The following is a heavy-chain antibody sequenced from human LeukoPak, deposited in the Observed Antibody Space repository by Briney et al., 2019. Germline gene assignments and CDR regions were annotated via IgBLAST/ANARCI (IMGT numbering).Heavy chain of an antibody. D-gene: IGHD6-6*01. CDR1: GGSFSGYY. CDR3: ARDLTRKLGFDP. V-gene: IGHV3-7*01. Sequence: ETLSLTCAVYGGSFSGYYWSWVRQAPGKGLEWVANTDQDGSKKNYVDSVKGRFTISRDNAKNSLYLQMNSLRAEDTAMYYCARDLTRKLGFDPWGQGTLVTVSS. CDR2: TDQDGSKK. J-gene: IGHJ5*02.